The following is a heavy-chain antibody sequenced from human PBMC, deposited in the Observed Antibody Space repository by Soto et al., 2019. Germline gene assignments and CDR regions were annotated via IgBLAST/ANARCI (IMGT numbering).Heavy chain of an antibody. CDR1: GDSVSSNTAT. D-gene: IGHD2-15*01. J-gene: IGHJ5*02. V-gene: IGHV6-1*01. Sequence: SQTLSLTCAISGDSVSSNTATWNWIRQSPSRGLEWLGRTYYKSKWYTDSAISVKSRIVINPDTSKNQISLQLKSVTPEDAAVYYCARHDETPTHRGWRWFDPWGRGTLVTVSS. CDR2: TYYKSKWYT. CDR3: ARHDETPTHRGWRWFDP.